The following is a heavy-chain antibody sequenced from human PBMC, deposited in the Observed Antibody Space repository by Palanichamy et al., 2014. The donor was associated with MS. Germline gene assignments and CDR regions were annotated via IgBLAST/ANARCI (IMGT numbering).Heavy chain of an antibody. J-gene: IGHJ4*02. V-gene: IGHV4-61*02. CDR3: AKAAGRSYPDY. CDR2: IHPSGNT. D-gene: IGHD3-10*01. Sequence: QVQLQESGPGLVKPSQTLSLTCTVSGDSISSGNYHWNWIRQPAGKGLEWIGRIHPSGNTNYNPSLKSRVTISLDTSKNQFSLKLSSVTAADTAVYYCAKAAGRSYPDYWGQGTLVTVSS. CDR1: GDSISSGNYH.